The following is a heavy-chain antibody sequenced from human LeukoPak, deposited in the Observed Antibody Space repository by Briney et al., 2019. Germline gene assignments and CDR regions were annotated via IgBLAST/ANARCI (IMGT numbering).Heavy chain of an antibody. Sequence: GASVKVSFKASGYTFTSYGISWVRQAPGQGLEWMGWISAYNGNTNYAQKLQGRVTMTTDTSTSTAYMELRSLRSDDTAVYYCARGQYCSRTSCYLLNAEYFQHWGQGTLVTVSS. J-gene: IGHJ1*01. CDR2: ISAYNGNT. CDR1: GYTFTSYG. CDR3: ARGQYCSRTSCYLLNAEYFQH. D-gene: IGHD2-2*01. V-gene: IGHV1-18*01.